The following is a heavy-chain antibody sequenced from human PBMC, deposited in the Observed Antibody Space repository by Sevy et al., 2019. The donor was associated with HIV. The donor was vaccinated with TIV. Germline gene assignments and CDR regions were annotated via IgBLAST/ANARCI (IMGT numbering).Heavy chain of an antibody. CDR2: MNPNSGNT. V-gene: IGHV1-8*01. J-gene: IGHJ3*02. CDR3: AGSSGYYSVAFDI. D-gene: IGHD3-22*01. Sequence: ASVKVSCKASGYTFTSYDINWVRQATGQGLEWMGWMNPNSGNTGYAQKFQGRVTMTRNTSISTAYMELSSLRSEDTALYYCAGSSGYYSVAFDIWGQGTMVTVSS. CDR1: GYTFTSYD.